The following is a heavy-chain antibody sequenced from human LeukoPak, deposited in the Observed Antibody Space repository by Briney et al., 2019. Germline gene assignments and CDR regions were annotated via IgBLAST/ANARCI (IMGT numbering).Heavy chain of an antibody. CDR2: ISSSSSYI. CDR1: GFTFSSYS. J-gene: IGHJ4*02. V-gene: IGHV3-21*01. CDR3: ARVGSSGWLIFDY. D-gene: IGHD6-19*01. Sequence: GGSLSLSCAASGFTFSSYSMNWVRQAPGKGLEWVSSISSSSSYIYYADSVKGRFTISRDNAKNSLYLQMNSLRAEDTAVYYCARVGSSGWLIFDYWGQGTLVTVSS.